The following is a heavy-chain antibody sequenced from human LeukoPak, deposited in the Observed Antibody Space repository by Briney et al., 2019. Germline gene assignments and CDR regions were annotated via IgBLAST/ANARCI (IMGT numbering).Heavy chain of an antibody. D-gene: IGHD3-3*01. V-gene: IGHV3-64*01. CDR3: ARGFLRFLEWSLRNPCDY. J-gene: IGHJ4*02. CDR2: ISSNGGST. CDR1: GVTFSTYA. Sequence: GGSLRLSCAASGVTFSTYAMHWVRQAPGKGLEYVSGISSNGGSTYYANSVKGRFTISRDNSKNTLYLQMNSLRAEDTAVYYCARGFLRFLEWSLRNPCDYWGQGTLVTVSS.